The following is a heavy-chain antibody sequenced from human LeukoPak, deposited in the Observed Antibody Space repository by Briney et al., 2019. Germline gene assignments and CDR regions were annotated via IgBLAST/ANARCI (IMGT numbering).Heavy chain of an antibody. CDR2: VYPGDSET. V-gene: IGHV5-51*01. D-gene: IGHD3-3*01. J-gene: IGHJ4*02. CDR1: GYSFTSYW. Sequence: GESLKISCKGSGYSFTSYWIGWVRQMPGKGLEWMGTVYPGDSETRYSPSFQGQATMSADKSINTAYLQWTSLKASDTAIYYCARWTGIYLANYFDFWGPGTLVTVSS. CDR3: ARWTGIYLANYFDF.